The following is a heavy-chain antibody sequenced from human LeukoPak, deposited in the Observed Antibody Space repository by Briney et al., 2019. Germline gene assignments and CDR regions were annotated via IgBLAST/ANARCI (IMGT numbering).Heavy chain of an antibody. CDR3: ARDLPPYYFDY. Sequence: VKVSCKASGGIFSSYAISWVRQAPGQGLEWMGRIIPILGIANYAQKFQGRVTITADKSTSTAYMDLSSLRSEDTAVYYCARDLPPYYFDYWGQGALVTVSS. CDR1: GGIFSSYA. V-gene: IGHV1-69*04. CDR2: IIPILGIA. J-gene: IGHJ4*02.